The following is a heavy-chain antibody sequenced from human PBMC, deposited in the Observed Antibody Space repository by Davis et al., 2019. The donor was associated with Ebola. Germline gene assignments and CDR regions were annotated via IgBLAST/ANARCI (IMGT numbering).Heavy chain of an antibody. Sequence: AASVKVSCKASGYTFSSYGISWVRQAPGQGLEWMGWISGYEDNTNYAPRFRGRITLTKDRATSTVHMELRSLTSDDTAVYYCARDHRIVAHGTPFDYWGQGTLVTVSS. J-gene: IGHJ4*02. CDR2: ISGYEDNT. V-gene: IGHV1-18*01. CDR3: ARDHRIVAHGTPFDY. D-gene: IGHD6-13*01. CDR1: GYTFSSYG.